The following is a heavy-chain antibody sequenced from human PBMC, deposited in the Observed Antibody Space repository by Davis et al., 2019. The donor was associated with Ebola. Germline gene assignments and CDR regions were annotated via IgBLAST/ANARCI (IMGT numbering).Heavy chain of an antibody. CDR2: ISYDGSNK. V-gene: IGHV3-30-3*01. J-gene: IGHJ6*03. CDR3: ARVYATVTTPLFMDV. Sequence: GESLKISCAASGFTFSSYAMHWVRQAPGKGLEWVAVISYDGSNKYYADSVKGRFTISRDNSKNTLYLQMNSLRAEDTAVYYCARVYATVTTPLFMDVWGKGTTVTVSS. CDR1: GFTFSSYA. D-gene: IGHD4-17*01.